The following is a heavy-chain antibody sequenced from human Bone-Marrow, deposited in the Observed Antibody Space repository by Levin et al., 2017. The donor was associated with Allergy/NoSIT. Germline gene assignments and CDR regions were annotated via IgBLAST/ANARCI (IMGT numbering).Heavy chain of an antibody. CDR3: ARERIFGDWFDP. CDR1: GYTFDSFE. D-gene: IGHD3-3*01. CDR2: ISATGNTI. J-gene: IGHJ5*02. V-gene: IGHV3-48*03. Sequence: SCAASGYTFDSFEMNWVRQAPGKGLEWVSYISATGNTIYYADSVRGRFTIARDNAKNSVYLQMNSLRIQDSAVYYCARERIFGDWFDPWGQGTLVTVSS.